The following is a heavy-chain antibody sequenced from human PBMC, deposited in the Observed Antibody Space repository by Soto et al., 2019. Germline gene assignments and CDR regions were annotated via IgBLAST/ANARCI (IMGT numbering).Heavy chain of an antibody. Sequence: DVQLVESGGGLVQPGGSLRVSCGASGFTFSNFAMTWVRQAPGKGLEWVSGISAGGGKTYYADSVKGRLTISRDNSRNTLYLQMNSLRADATDVYYCAKVILGGMDLWGQGTSVTVSS. D-gene: IGHD7-27*01. CDR1: GFTFSNFA. V-gene: IGHV3-23*04. CDR2: ISAGGGKT. J-gene: IGHJ6*02. CDR3: AKVILGGMDL.